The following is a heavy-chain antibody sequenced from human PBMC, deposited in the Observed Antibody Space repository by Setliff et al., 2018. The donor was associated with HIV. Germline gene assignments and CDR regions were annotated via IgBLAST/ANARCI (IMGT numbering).Heavy chain of an antibody. D-gene: IGHD3-22*01. CDR3: TTLSGFDDSSGFYFDYYFDY. J-gene: IGHJ4*02. CDR1: GFTFSNAW. CDR2: IKSKTDGGTT. V-gene: IGHV3-15*01. Sequence: GGSLRLSCAASGFTFSNAWMNWVRQAPGKGLEWVGHIKSKTDGGTTVYAAPVKGRFSISRDDSKNTLYLQMNSLQIEDTAVYYCTTLSGFDDSSGFYFDYYFDYWGPGTLVTVS.